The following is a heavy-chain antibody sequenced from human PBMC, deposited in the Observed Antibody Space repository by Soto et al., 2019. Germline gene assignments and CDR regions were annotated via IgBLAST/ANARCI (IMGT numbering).Heavy chain of an antibody. D-gene: IGHD6-19*01. CDR1: GFTFSSYS. Sequence: GGSLRLSCAASGFTFSSYSMNWVRQAPGKGLEWVSYISSSSSTIYYADSVKGRFTISRDNAKNSLYLQMNSLRDEDTAVYYCARDRAVYSSGWYEDAFDIWGQGTMVTVSS. CDR3: ARDRAVYSSGWYEDAFDI. V-gene: IGHV3-48*02. J-gene: IGHJ3*02. CDR2: ISSSSSTI.